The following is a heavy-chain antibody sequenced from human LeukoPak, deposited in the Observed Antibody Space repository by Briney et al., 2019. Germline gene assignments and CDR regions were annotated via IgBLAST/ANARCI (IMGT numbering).Heavy chain of an antibody. CDR1: GFTFSSYS. D-gene: IGHD4-23*01. CDR2: ISSGSSTI. J-gene: IGHJ2*01. CDR3: ARTHDYGGNSPWYFDL. V-gene: IGHV3-48*04. Sequence: GGSLRLSCAASGFTFSSYSMNWVRQAPGKGLEWVSYISSGSSTIYYADSVKGRFTISRDNAKNSLYLQMNSLRAEDTAVYYCARTHDYGGNSPWYFDLWGRGTLVTVSS.